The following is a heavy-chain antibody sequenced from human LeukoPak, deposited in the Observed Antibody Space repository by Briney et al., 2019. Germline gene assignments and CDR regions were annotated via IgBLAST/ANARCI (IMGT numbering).Heavy chain of an antibody. Sequence: ASVKVSCKASGYTFTSYDINWVRQATGQGLEWMGWMNPNSGNTGYAQKFQGRVTMTRNTSISTAYMELSSLRSEDTAVYYCARDSGPYYYYGMDVWGQGTTVTVSS. CDR2: MNPNSGNT. V-gene: IGHV1-8*01. J-gene: IGHJ6*02. D-gene: IGHD6-19*01. CDR1: GYTFTSYD. CDR3: ARDSGPYYYYGMDV.